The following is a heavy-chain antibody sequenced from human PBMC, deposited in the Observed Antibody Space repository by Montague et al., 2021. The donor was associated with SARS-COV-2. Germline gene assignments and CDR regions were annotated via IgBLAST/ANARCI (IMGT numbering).Heavy chain of an antibody. D-gene: IGHD6-13*01. J-gene: IGHJ6*02. V-gene: IGHV4-39*07. CDR3: ARVGRQQLVRLSGMDV. CDR2: IDYSGST. CDR1: GGSISSSSCY. Sequence: SETLSLTCTVSGGSISSSSCYWGWIRQPPGKGLEWIGSIDYSGSTYYXPSLKSRVTISVDTSKNQFSLKLSSVTAADTAVYYCARVGRQQLVRLSGMDVWGQGTTVTVSS.